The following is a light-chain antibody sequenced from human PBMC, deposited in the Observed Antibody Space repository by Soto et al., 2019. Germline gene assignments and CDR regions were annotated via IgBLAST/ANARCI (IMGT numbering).Light chain of an antibody. CDR3: QSYDSSLSVLYV. V-gene: IGLV1-40*01. CDR2: GSS. Sequence: QSVLTQPPSVSGAPGQRVSISRTGSSSNIGAGYDVHWFQQLPGTAPKLLIYGSSNRPSGVPDRFSGSKSGTSASLAITGLQAEDEADYYCQSYDSSLSVLYVFGTGTKVTVL. J-gene: IGLJ1*01. CDR1: SSNIGAGYD.